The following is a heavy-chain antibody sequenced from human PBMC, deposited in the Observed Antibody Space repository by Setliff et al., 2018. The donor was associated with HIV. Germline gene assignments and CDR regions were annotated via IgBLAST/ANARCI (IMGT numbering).Heavy chain of an antibody. CDR2: INQDGSQK. Sequence: GSLRLSCAASGFSVSSNYMSWVRQAPGKGLEWVASINQDGSQKYHVASVKGRSTIARDNAKNSLYLQMNSLRAEDTAVYYCARVGYSSSWGKYYYYMDIWGKGTTVTVSS. V-gene: IGHV3-7*01. CDR3: ARVGYSSSWGKYYYYMDI. CDR1: GFSVSSNY. D-gene: IGHD6-6*01. J-gene: IGHJ6*03.